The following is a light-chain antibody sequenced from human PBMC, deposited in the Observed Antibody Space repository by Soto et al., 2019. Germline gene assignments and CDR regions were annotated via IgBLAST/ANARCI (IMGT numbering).Light chain of an antibody. CDR2: KAC. V-gene: IGKV1-5*03. CDR3: EQYNDYSPLT. Sequence: IQMTQSPSTASAFVGDRITITCWASQSISTWLAWYQHKPGKAARLLIFKACILANGEVRRRFSGSGSATEFNFTITNLQPDDVATNYCEQYNDYSPLTFGGGTKVQIK. J-gene: IGKJ4*01. CDR1: QSISTW.